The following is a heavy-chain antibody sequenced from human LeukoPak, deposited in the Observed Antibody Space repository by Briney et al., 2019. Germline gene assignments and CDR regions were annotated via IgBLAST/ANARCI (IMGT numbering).Heavy chain of an antibody. V-gene: IGHV3-74*01. CDR3: AAGGHHLPN. D-gene: IGHD1-14*01. CDR2: INSDGSST. Sequence: GGSLRLSCAVSGFTFSNDWMHWVRQAPGKGLVWVSRINSDGSSTNYADSVEGRFTISRDSAKNTLYLQMNSLRAEDTAVYYCAAGGHHLPNWGQGTLVTVSS. J-gene: IGHJ4*02. CDR1: GFTFSNDW.